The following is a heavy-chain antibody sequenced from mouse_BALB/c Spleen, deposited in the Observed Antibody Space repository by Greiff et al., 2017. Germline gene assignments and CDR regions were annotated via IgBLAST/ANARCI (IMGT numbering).Heavy chain of an antibody. V-gene: IGHV3-8*02. CDR3: ATEYGNYQGYFDV. CDR2: ISYSGST. D-gene: IGHD2-10*02. CDR1: GDSITSGY. J-gene: IGHJ1*01. Sequence: EVQLQESGPSLVKPSQTLSITCSVTGDSITSGYWNWIRKFPGNKLEYMGYISYSGSTYYNPSLKSRISITRDTSKNQYYLQLNSVTTEDTATYYCATEYGNYQGYFDVWGAGTTVTVSS.